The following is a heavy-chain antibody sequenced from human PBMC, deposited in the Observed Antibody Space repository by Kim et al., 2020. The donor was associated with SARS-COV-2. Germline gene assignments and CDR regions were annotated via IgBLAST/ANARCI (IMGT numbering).Heavy chain of an antibody. Sequence: ASVKDSCKASGYTFTSYGISWVRQAPGQGLEWMGWISAYNGNTNYAQKLQGRVTMTTDTSTSTDYMELRSLRSDDTAVYYCATYIAARPHWGQGTLVTVSS. D-gene: IGHD6-6*01. CDR1: GYTFTSYG. CDR2: ISAYNGNT. CDR3: ATYIAARPH. V-gene: IGHV1-18*01. J-gene: IGHJ4*02.